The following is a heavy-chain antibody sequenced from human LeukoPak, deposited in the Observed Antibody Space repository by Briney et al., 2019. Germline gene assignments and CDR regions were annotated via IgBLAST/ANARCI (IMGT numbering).Heavy chain of an antibody. J-gene: IGHJ6*02. V-gene: IGHV1-46*01. Sequence: ASVKVSCKASGYTFTSYYMHWVRQAPGQGLEWMGIINPSGGSTSYAQKFQGRVTMTRDTSTSTVYMELSSLRSEDTAVYYCASPPNGIVGATTRYYGMDVWGQRTTVTVSS. CDR1: GYTFTSYY. CDR2: INPSGGST. D-gene: IGHD1-26*01. CDR3: ASPPNGIVGATTRYYGMDV.